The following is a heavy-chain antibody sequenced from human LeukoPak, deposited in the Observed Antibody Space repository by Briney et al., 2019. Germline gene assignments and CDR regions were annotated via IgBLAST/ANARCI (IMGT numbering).Heavy chain of an antibody. D-gene: IGHD3-10*01. V-gene: IGHV4-30-4*08. CDR2: IYYNGNT. Sequence: SETLSLTCTVSSASVSSGDFYWTWIRQPPGKGLEWIGYIYYNGNTYSNPSLKSRVTMSVDTSKNQFSLKLSSVTAADTAVYYCARVRGYVVRGVIIDYFDYWGQGTLVTVSS. J-gene: IGHJ4*02. CDR1: SASVSSGDFY. CDR3: ARVRGYVVRGVIIDYFDY.